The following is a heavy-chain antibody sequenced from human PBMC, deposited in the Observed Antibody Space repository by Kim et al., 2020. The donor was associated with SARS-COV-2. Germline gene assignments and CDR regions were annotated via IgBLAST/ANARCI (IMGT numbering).Heavy chain of an antibody. J-gene: IGHJ3*02. CDR2: ISSSSSYI. D-gene: IGHD6-13*01. Sequence: GGSLRLSCAASGFTFSSYSMNWVRQAPGKGLEWVSSISSSSSYIYYADSVKGRFTISRDNAKNSLYLQMNSLRAKDTAVYYCARVQQQLVNDAFDIWGQGTMVTVSS. CDR3: ARVQQQLVNDAFDI. CDR1: GFTFSSYS. V-gene: IGHV3-21*01.